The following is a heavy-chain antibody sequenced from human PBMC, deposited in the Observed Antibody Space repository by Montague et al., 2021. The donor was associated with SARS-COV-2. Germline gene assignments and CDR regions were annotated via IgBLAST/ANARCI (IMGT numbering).Heavy chain of an antibody. J-gene: IGHJ4*02. D-gene: IGHD3-3*01. CDR2: IYYSGST. Sequence: TLSLTCTVSGGSISSGGYYWSWIRQHPGKGLEWIGCIYYSGSTYYNPSLKSRVTISVDTSQNQFSLKLSSVTAADAAVYYCARASGKKTIFGVVISYFDYWGQGTLVTVSS. CDR1: GGSISSGGYY. CDR3: ARASGKKTIFGVVISYFDY. V-gene: IGHV4-31*03.